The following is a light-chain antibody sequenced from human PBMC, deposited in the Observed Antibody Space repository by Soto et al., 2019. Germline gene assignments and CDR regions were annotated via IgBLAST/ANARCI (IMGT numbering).Light chain of an antibody. V-gene: IGKV1-13*02. J-gene: IGKJ5*01. CDR2: DAS. CDR3: QQFNSYPLT. CDR1: QGISSA. Sequence: ALPLTQSPSSLSASVGDRVTITCRASQGISSALAWYQQKPGKAPNLLIYDASSLESGVPSRFSGSGSGTDFTLTISSLQPEDFATYYCQQFNSYPLTFGQGTRLEIK.